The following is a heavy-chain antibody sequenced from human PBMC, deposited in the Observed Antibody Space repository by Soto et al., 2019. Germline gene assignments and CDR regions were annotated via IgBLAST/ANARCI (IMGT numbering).Heavy chain of an antibody. V-gene: IGHV4-34*01. CDR2: ITHSGST. D-gene: IGHD6-19*01. CDR1: GGSFSGYY. Sequence: SETLSLTCAVYGGSFSGYYWSWIRQPPGKGLEWIGEITHSGSTNYNPSLQSRVTISVDTSKNQFSLTLSSVTAADTAVYYCARHGLAVLRERTNWFDPWGQGTLVTVSS. CDR3: ARHGLAVLRERTNWFDP. J-gene: IGHJ5*02.